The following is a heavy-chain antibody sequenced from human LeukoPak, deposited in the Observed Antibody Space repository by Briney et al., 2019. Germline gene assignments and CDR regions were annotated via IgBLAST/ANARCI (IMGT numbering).Heavy chain of an antibody. D-gene: IGHD1-20*01. CDR1: GFTFSDFY. V-gene: IGHV3-11*01. CDR2: ISSSGSTI. CDR3: ARRRYNWNAIDY. J-gene: IGHJ4*02. Sequence: GGSLRLSCAASGFTFSDFYMSWIRQAPGKGLEWVSYISSSGSTIYYADSVKGRFTISRDNAKNPLYLQMNSLRAEDTAVYYCARRRYNWNAIDYWGQGTLVTVSS.